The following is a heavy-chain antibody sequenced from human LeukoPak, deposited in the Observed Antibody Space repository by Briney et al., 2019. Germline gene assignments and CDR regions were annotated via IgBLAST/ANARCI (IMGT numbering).Heavy chain of an antibody. CDR1: GFSFDNYT. J-gene: IGHJ4*02. Sequence: PGGSLRLSCTASGFSFDNYTMSWFRQAPGKGLEWVGFIRNKGKDATTEYAASVKGRFTISRDDSKSIAYLQMNSLPTEDTAVYYSSRDFTWGTYRPFDYWGQGTLVTVSS. CDR2: IRNKGKDATT. D-gene: IGHD3-16*02. CDR3: SRDFTWGTYRPFDY. V-gene: IGHV3-49*03.